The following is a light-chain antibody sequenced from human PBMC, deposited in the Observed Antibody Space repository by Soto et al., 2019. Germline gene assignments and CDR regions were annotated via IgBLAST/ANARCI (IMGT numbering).Light chain of an antibody. J-gene: IGKJ2*01. CDR1: QSVNSKY. Sequence: ENVLTQFPGTLSLSPGEGATLSCRASQSVNSKYLAWYQQKPGQAPRLLIYGASNRATGIPDRLSGSGSGTDFTLSISRLETEDVAVYYCQQYGDSRYTFGQGTKLEI. CDR2: GAS. V-gene: IGKV3-20*01. CDR3: QQYGDSRYT.